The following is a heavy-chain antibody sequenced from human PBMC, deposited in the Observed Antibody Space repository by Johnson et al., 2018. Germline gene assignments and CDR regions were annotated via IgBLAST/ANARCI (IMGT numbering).Heavy chain of an antibody. CDR1: GGTLSSYT. CDR2: IIPLLSIT. J-gene: IGHJ6*03. CDR3: AKTFRSQGPDFYYHHMDV. V-gene: IGHV1-69*02. D-gene: IGHD3-3*02. Sequence: QVQLVQSGAEVKKPGSSVKVSCKASGGTLSSYTITWVRQAPGQGLEWMGRIIPLLSITTYAQKFQGRVTITAATSTNTAYMDLSSLTTEDTAVYYCAKTFRSQGPDFYYHHMDVWGKGTTVTVSS.